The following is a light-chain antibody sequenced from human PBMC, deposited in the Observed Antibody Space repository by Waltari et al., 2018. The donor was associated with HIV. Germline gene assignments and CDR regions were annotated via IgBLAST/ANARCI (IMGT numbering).Light chain of an antibody. CDR2: DVN. V-gene: IGLV2-11*01. J-gene: IGLJ1*01. CDR3: CSYAGIWGV. CDR1: SSDVGAYNY. Sequence: QSALTQPRSVSGSPGQPVPISCTGTSSDVGAYNYVSWYHQHPGKAPKLMIYDVNKRPSGVPDRFSGSKSGNTASLNISGLQSEDESDYYCCSYAGIWGVFGTGTKVTVL.